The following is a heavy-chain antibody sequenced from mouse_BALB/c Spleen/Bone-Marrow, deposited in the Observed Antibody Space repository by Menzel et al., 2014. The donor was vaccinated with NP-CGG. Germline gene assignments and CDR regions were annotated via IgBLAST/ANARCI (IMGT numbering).Heavy chain of an antibody. D-gene: IGHD2-14*01. CDR2: IHYSGST. CDR1: GYSITSGYS. J-gene: IGHJ2*02. CDR3: ASRRYDGVDY. V-gene: IGHV3-1*02. Sequence: EVQLQQSGPDLVKPSQSLSLTCTVTGYSITSGYSWHWIRQFPGNKLEWMGYIHYSGSTNYNPSLKSRISITRDTSKNQFFLQLNSVTTEDAATYYYASRRYDGVDYWGQGTSLTSSS.